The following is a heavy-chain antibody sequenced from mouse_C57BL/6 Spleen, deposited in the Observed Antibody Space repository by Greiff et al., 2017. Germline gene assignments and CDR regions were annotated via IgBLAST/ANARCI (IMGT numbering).Heavy chain of an antibody. CDR1: GFTFSSYA. J-gene: IGHJ3*01. Sequence: EVLLVESGGGLVKPGGSLKLSCAASGFTFSSYAMSWVRQTPVKRLEWVGTISDGGSYTYYPDNVKGRFTISRDNAENNLYLQMGHLKSEDTAMYYCARDRLYDGYDGGFAYWGQGTLVTVSA. V-gene: IGHV5-4*01. D-gene: IGHD2-3*01. CDR3: ARDRLYDGYDGGFAY. CDR2: ISDGGSYT.